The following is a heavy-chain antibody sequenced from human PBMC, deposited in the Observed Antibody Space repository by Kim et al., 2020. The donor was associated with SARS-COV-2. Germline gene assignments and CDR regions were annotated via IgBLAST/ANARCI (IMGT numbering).Heavy chain of an antibody. D-gene: IGHD1-20*01. V-gene: IGHV1-46*01. CDR1: GYTFINYY. Sequence: ASVKVSCKASGYTFINYYMHWVRQAPGQGLEWMGIINPSGGRTSYAQKFQGRVTMTRDTSTSTVYMELSSLRSEDTAVYYCARGGSNSITYYYYGMDVWGQGTTVTVSS. J-gene: IGHJ6*02. CDR3: ARGGSNSITYYYYGMDV. CDR2: INPSGGRT.